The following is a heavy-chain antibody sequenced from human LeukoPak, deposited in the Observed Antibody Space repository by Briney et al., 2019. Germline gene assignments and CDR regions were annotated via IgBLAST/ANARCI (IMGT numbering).Heavy chain of an antibody. D-gene: IGHD3-22*01. CDR3: ARGPPITMIVVVIRDGGEWFDP. Sequence: ASVKVSCKASGYTFTSYGISWVRQAPGQGLEWMGWISAYIGNTNYAQKLQGRVTMTTDTSTSTAYLELRSLRSDDTTVYYCARGPPITMIVVVIRDGGEWFDPWGQGTLVTVSS. CDR2: ISAYIGNT. V-gene: IGHV1-18*01. J-gene: IGHJ5*02. CDR1: GYTFTSYG.